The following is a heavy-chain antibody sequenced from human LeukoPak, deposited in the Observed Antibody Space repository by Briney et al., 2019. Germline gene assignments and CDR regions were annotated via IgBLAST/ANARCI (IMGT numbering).Heavy chain of an antibody. CDR3: ARVTPHYDFWSGYSNYYYYYMDV. CDR2: IYYSGST. V-gene: IGHV4-39*07. CDR1: GGSISSSSYY. Sequence: SETLSLTCTVSGGSISSSSYYWGWIRQPPGKGLEWIGSIYYSGSTYYNPSLKSRVTISVDTSKNQFSLKLSSVTAADTAVYYCARVTPHYDFWSGYSNYYYYYMDVWGKGTTVTVSS. J-gene: IGHJ6*03. D-gene: IGHD3-3*01.